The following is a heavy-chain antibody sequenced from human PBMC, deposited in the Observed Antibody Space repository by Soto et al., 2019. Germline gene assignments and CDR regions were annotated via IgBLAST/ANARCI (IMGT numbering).Heavy chain of an antibody. CDR2: IDPSDSYT. V-gene: IGHV5-10-1*01. CDR1: GYSFTSYW. Sequence: GESLKISCKGSGYSFTSYWISWVRQMPGEGLEWMGRIDPSDSYTNYSPSFQGHVTISADKSISTAYLQWSSLKASDTAMYYCATHADTYYYDSSALNAFDIWGQGTMVTVSS. J-gene: IGHJ3*02. CDR3: ATHADTYYYDSSALNAFDI. D-gene: IGHD3-22*01.